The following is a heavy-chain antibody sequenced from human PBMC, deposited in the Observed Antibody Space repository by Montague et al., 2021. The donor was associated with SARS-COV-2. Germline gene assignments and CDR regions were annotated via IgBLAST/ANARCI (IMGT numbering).Heavy chain of an antibody. CDR1: GGSIGSYY. D-gene: IGHD3-22*01. CDR2: IHYSGNN. J-gene: IGHJ4*02. CDR3: ARSLDPSVTYYLPY. V-gene: IGHV4-59*01. Sequence: SETLSLTCSVSGGSIGSYYWSWLRQPPGKGLEWIGQIHYSGNNTYSPSFKSRVTISLDTPKNQFSLKLSSVTAADTAVYYCARSLDPSVTYYLPYWGQGTLVTVSS.